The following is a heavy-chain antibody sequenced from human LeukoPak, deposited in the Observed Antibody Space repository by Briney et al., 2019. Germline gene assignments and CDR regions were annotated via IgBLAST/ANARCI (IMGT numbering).Heavy chain of an antibody. J-gene: IGHJ4*02. CDR3: ARDGGYYYDSSGYNPMGY. V-gene: IGHV1-18*01. CDR1: GYTFTSYG. CDR2: ISAYNGNT. Sequence: ASVKVSCKASGYTFTSYGISWVRQAPGQGLEWMGWISAYNGNTNYAQKLQGRVTMTTDTSTSTAYMELRSLRSDDTAVYYCARDGGYYYDSSGYNPMGYWGQGTLVTVSS. D-gene: IGHD3-22*01.